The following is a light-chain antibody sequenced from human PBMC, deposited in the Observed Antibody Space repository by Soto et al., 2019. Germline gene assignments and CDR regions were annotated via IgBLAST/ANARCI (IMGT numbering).Light chain of an antibody. Sequence: DIQMTQSPSSLSASVGDRVTITCQASQDISNYLNWYQQKPGKAPKLLIYDASNLKTGVRSRFSGSGYGTDFTFTISSLQPQDIATYYCQQYHNLPPFTFGPGTKVDIK. V-gene: IGKV1-33*01. CDR2: DAS. CDR1: QDISNY. CDR3: QQYHNLPPFT. J-gene: IGKJ3*01.